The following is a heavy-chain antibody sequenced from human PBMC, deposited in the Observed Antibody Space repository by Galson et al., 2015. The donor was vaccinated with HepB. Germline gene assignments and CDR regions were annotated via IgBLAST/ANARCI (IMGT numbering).Heavy chain of an antibody. V-gene: IGHV3-23*01. CDR2: ISGSGEST. CDR1: GSTFSSYA. CDR3: AKDPPYYYDSRGYFTAGAFDI. J-gene: IGHJ3*02. D-gene: IGHD3-22*01. Sequence: LRLSCAASGSTFSSYAMSWVRQAPGKGLEWVSVISGSGESTYYADSVKGRFTISRDNSKNTLYLQMNSLRAEDTAIYYCAKDPPYYYDSRGYFTAGAFDIWGQGTMVTVSS.